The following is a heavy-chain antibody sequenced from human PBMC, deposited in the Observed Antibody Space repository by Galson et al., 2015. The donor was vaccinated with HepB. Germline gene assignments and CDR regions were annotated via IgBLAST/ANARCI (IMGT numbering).Heavy chain of an antibody. CDR3: AKDGAFGSGAYYGL. CDR1: GFSFSSYG. Sequence: SLRLSCAASGFSFSSYGTHWVRQAPGKGLEWVAVISYDGSNKYYAESLKGRFTIFRDNSKNTLYLQMNSLRPEDTAVYYCAKDGAFGSGAYYGLWGQGTLVTVSS. CDR2: ISYDGSNK. V-gene: IGHV3-30*18. J-gene: IGHJ4*02. D-gene: IGHD1-26*01.